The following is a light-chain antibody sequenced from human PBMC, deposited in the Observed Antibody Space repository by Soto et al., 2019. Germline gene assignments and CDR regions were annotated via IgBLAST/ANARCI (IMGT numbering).Light chain of an antibody. CDR1: QYVGTR. CDR3: HQRQSWPWT. J-gene: IGKJ1*01. CDR2: YMS. V-gene: IGKV3-11*01. Sequence: EIVLTQSPATLSSSPGETATLSCRASQYVGTRLAWYQHKPGQAPRLLIYYMSKRATGIPARFSGSGSGTDFTLTISRLAPDDFAIYYCHQRQSWPWTFGQGTKVEIK.